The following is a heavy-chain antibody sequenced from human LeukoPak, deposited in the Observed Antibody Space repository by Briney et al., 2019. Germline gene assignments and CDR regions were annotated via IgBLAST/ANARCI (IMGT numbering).Heavy chain of an antibody. V-gene: IGHV7-4-1*02. CDR3: SRTSSHRNWFDP. CDR2: ISTKTGNP. Sequence: ASVKVSCKASGYSFTDYAMNWVRQAPGQGLEWVGWISTKTGNPTYGPVFTGCFVFSLDTSVSTAYLQISSLQPDDPVVYYCSRTSSHRNWFDPWGQGTLVTVSS. D-gene: IGHD2-2*01. CDR1: GYSFTDYA. J-gene: IGHJ5*02.